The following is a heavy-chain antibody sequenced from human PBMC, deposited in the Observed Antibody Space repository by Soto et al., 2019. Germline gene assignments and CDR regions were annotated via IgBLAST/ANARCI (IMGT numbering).Heavy chain of an antibody. Sequence: PGGSLRLSCTASGFTFSDYALHWVRQAPGKGLEWVAILTSDGDNNYYADSVQGRFTISRDNSKSTLFLQMDSLRAEDTAVYYCARGAEAPYFASPFDYWGQGTLVTVSS. D-gene: IGHD1-26*01. J-gene: IGHJ4*02. V-gene: IGHV3-30-3*01. CDR3: ARGAEAPYFASPFDY. CDR2: LTSDGDNN. CDR1: GFTFSDYA.